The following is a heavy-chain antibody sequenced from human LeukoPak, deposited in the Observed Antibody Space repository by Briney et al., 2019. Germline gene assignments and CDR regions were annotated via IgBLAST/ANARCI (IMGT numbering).Heavy chain of an antibody. V-gene: IGHV3-15*07. D-gene: IGHD3-22*01. CDR3: TTDRTTYYDSSWYDY. CDR1: GFTFSNAW. CDR2: IKSKTDGGTT. Sequence: GGSLRLSCAASGFTFSNAWMNWVRQAPGKGPEWVGRIKSKTDGGTTDYAAPVKGRFTISRDDSKNTLYLQMNSLKTEDTAVYYCTTDRTTYYDSSWYDYWGQGTLVTVSS. J-gene: IGHJ4*02.